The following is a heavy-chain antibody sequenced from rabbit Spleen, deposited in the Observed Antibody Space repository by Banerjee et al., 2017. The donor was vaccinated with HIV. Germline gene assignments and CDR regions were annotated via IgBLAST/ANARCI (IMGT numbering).Heavy chain of an antibody. J-gene: IGHJ6*01. V-gene: IGHV1S45*01. Sequence: QDQLEESGGGLVKPEGSLTLTCKASGFSFSDRDVMCWVRQAPGKGLEWIACIYAGTIGSTYSASWAKGRFTCSKTSSTTVTLQMTSLTAADTATYFCARDAGTSFSTYGMDLWGQGTLVTVS. D-gene: IGHD8-1*01. CDR1: GFSFSDRDV. CDR2: IYAGTIGST. CDR3: ARDAGTSFSTYGMDL.